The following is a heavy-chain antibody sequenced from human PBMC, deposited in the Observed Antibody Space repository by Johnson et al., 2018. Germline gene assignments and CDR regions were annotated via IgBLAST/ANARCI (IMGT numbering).Heavy chain of an antibody. CDR3: AKGLYSGSYTFDY. V-gene: IGHV3-23*04. D-gene: IGHD1-26*01. CDR2: ISTSGGST. CDR1: GFTFSSYA. Sequence: VQLVESGGGLVQPGGSLRLSCAASGFTFSSYAMSWVRQAPGKGLEWFSAISTSGGSTYYADSVKGRFTIFRDNSKNTRYLQMNSLRAEDTAVYYWAKGLYSGSYTFDYWGQGTLVTVSS. J-gene: IGHJ4*02.